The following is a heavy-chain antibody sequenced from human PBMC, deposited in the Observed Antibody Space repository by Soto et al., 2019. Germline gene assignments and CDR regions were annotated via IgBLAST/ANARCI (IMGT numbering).Heavy chain of an antibody. D-gene: IGHD5-18*01. CDR3: SKWDGYGDQ. CDR1: GFTFSTIS. CDR2: ISGGGDST. J-gene: IGHJ5*02. Sequence: VQLLESGGGLVQPGGSLRLSCAASGFTFSTISMTWVRQAPGKGLEWVCGISGGGDSTHYADSVKGRFTISRDNSKNMVYLQMNSLTADDTAVYFCSKWDGYGDQWGQGTLVTVSS. V-gene: IGHV3-23*01.